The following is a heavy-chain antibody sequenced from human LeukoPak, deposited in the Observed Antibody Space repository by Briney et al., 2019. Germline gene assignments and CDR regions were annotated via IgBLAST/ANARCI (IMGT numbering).Heavy chain of an antibody. CDR1: GGSISSYY. D-gene: IGHD4-17*01. CDR2: IYYSGST. CDR3: ARDKNGDPTYYYYMDV. Sequence: SETLSLTCTVSGGSISSYYWSWIRQPPGKGLEWIGYIYYSGSTNYNPSLKSRVTMSVDTPKNQFSLKLSSVTAADTAVYYCARDKNGDPTYYYYMDVWGKGTTVTISS. V-gene: IGHV4-59*12. J-gene: IGHJ6*03.